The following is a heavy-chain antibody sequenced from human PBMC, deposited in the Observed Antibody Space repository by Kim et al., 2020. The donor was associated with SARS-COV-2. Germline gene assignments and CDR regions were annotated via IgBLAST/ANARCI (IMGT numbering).Heavy chain of an antibody. Sequence: GGSLRLSCAPSGFTFSSYAMHWVRQAPGKGLEWVALISYDGSNKYYVDSVKGRFTISRDNSKNTLYLQMNSLRPEDTAVYYCARGGDSSSWFNWFDPWGQGTLVTVSS. D-gene: IGHD6-13*01. J-gene: IGHJ5*02. CDR3: ARGGDSSSWFNWFDP. CDR2: ISYDGSNK. V-gene: IGHV3-30*04. CDR1: GFTFSSYA.